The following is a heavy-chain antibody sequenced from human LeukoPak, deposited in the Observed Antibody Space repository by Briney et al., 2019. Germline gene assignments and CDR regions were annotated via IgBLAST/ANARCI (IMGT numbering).Heavy chain of an antibody. J-gene: IGHJ4*02. Sequence: PSETLSLTCTVSGGSISGSDDDWTWIRQPPGEGPEWIGYIYRSGSTHYNPSLKSRVTISLDTSKNQFSLEVNSVTAADTAVYYCAREVVVTAELKYFDFWGQGTLVTVSS. CDR3: AREVVVTAELKYFDF. D-gene: IGHD2-21*02. CDR1: GGSISGSDDD. V-gene: IGHV4-30-4*01. CDR2: IYRSGST.